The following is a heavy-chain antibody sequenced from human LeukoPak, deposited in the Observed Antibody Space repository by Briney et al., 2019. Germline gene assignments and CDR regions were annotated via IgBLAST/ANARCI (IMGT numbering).Heavy chain of an antibody. V-gene: IGHV1-2*06. Sequence: ASVKVSCKASGGTFSSYAISWVRQAPGQGLEWMGRIKPNSGDTNYAQKFQGRVTITRDTSISTAYMELSRLRSDYTAVYYCARDKGRACYTAFDYWGQRTLVTVSS. J-gene: IGHJ4*02. D-gene: IGHD5-24*01. CDR1: GGTFSSYA. CDR2: IKPNSGDT. CDR3: ARDKGRACYTAFDY.